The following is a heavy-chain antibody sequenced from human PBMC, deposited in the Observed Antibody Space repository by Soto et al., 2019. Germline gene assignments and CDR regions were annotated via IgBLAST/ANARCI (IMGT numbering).Heavy chain of an antibody. D-gene: IGHD6-6*01. CDR1: GFSFTGYY. CDR2: INAHSGGT. Sequence: AAVKVSCKASGFSFTGYYIHWLRQAPGQGLEWMGWINAHSGGTEYAQKFQGRVTLTRDTSIATAYLTLTSLTSDDTALYYCAKDLTRQLAYWLDPWGKGPPVTVS. J-gene: IGHJ5*02. CDR3: AKDLTRQLAYWLDP. V-gene: IGHV1-2*02.